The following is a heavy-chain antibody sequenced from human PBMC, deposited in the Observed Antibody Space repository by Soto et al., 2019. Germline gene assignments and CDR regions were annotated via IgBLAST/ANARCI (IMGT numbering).Heavy chain of an antibody. D-gene: IGHD3-10*01. V-gene: IGHV3-23*01. CDR2: ISGSGGTT. CDR3: GFLAWFGDPVPLFDC. Sequence: GESLKISCAASGFTFRSYAMSWVRQAPGKGLEWVSGISGSGGTTNHADSVKGRFSISRDNSKSMVYLQMNSLRAEDTAVYHCGFLAWFGDPVPLFDCWGRGTVVTVPS. J-gene: IGHJ4*02. CDR1: GFTFRSYA.